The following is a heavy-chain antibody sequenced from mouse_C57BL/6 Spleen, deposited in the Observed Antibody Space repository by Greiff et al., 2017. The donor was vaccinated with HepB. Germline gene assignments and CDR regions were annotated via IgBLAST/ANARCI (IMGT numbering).Heavy chain of an antibody. V-gene: IGHV5-16*01. CDR1: GFTFSDYY. CDR2: INYDGSST. J-gene: IGHJ4*01. D-gene: IGHD2-3*01. CDR3: ARDGYYPYYAMDY. Sequence: EVKLVESEGGLVQPGSSMKLSCTASGFTFSDYYMAWVRQVPEKGLEWVANINYDGSSTYYLDSLKSRFIISRDNAKNILYLQMSSLKSEDTATYYCARDGYYPYYAMDYWGQGTSVTVSS.